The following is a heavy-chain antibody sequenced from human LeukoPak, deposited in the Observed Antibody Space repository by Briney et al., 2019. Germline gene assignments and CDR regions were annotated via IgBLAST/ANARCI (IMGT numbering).Heavy chain of an antibody. J-gene: IGHJ4*02. CDR2: IYHSGST. CDR1: GYSISSGYY. D-gene: IGHD2/OR15-2a*01. Sequence: SETLSLTCTVSGYSISSGYYWGWIRQPPGKGLEWIGIIYHSGSTNYSPSLKSRVTISVDTSKNQFSLKLSSVTAADTAVYYCAKGPLLWDWGQGTLVTVSS. V-gene: IGHV4-38-2*02. CDR3: AKGPLLWD.